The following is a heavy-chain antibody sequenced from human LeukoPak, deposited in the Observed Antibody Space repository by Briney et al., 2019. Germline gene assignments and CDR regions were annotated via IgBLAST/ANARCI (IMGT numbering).Heavy chain of an antibody. V-gene: IGHV5-51*01. CDR2: IYPGDSDT. CDR3: ARPSICSSTSCYQDI. J-gene: IGHJ3*02. CDR1: GYSFTNYW. D-gene: IGHD2-2*01. Sequence: GESLKISCKGSGYSFTNYWIGWVRQMPGKGLEWMGIIYPGDSDTRYSPSFQGQVTISADKSISTAYLQWSSLKASDTAMYYCARPSICSSTSCYQDIWGQGTMVTVSS.